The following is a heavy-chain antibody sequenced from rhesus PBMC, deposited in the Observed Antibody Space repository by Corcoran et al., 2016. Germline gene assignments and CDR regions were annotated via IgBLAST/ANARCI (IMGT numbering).Heavy chain of an antibody. CDR1: GYSIISGYD. Sequence: QVQLQESGPGVVKPSETLSLTCAVSGYSIISGYDWSWIRPPPVKGLAWIGDIYGSSGSTNYNPSLKNRVTISKDTSKNQFSLKLSSVTAADMAVYYCARDPGTVGDYWGQGVLVTVSS. CDR2: IYGSSGST. D-gene: IGHD5-24*01. J-gene: IGHJ4*01. V-gene: IGHV4-76*01. CDR3: ARDPGTVGDY.